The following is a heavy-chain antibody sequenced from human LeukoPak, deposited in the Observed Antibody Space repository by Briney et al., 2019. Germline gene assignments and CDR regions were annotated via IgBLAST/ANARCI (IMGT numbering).Heavy chain of an antibody. V-gene: IGHV3-11*04. CDR3: GRDKIQSSPRNWYFDL. J-gene: IGHJ2*01. CDR2: ISSSGRTI. D-gene: IGHD6-13*01. CDR1: GFTFSDYY. Sequence: GGSLRLSCAASGFTFSDYYMSWIRQAPGKGLEWVSYISSSGRTIYYADSVKGRFTISRDNAKNSLYLQMNSLRAEDTAVYYCGRDKIQSSPRNWYFDLWGRGTLVTVSS.